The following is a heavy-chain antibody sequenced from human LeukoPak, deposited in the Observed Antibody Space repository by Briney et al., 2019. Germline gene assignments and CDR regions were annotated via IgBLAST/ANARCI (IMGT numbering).Heavy chain of an antibody. CDR2: IRYDGSNK. CDR3: AKRYCSSTSCFLDY. V-gene: IGHV3-30*02. Sequence: GGSLRLSSAASGFTCSSYGMHWVRHAPGKGLEWVAFIRYDGSNKYYADSVKGRFTLSRDNSKNTLYLQMNSLRAKDTTVYYCAKRYCSSTSCFLDYWGQRTLVTASS. D-gene: IGHD2-2*01. CDR1: GFTCSSYG. J-gene: IGHJ4*02.